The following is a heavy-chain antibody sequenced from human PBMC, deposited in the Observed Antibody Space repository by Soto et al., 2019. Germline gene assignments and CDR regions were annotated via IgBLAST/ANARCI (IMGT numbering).Heavy chain of an antibody. CDR2: ISWNSGNI. CDR1: GLSFDDYA. V-gene: IGHV3-9*01. Sequence: EVQVVEWGGGLAQPGRSLRLSCAASGLSFDDYAMHWVRQAPGKGLEWVSCISWNSGNIVYSDSVKGRFTISRDNAKNSLSLQMNSLRAEDTALYYCTKGSSTSCFSPLDHWGQGTLVTVSS. CDR3: TKGSSTSCFSPLDH. J-gene: IGHJ4*02. D-gene: IGHD2-2*01.